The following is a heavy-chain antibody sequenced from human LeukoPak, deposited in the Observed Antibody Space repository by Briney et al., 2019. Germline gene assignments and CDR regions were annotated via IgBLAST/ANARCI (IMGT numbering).Heavy chain of an antibody. CDR2: IYTSGST. CDR1: GGSISSGSYY. V-gene: IGHV4-61*02. D-gene: IGHD3-16*01. J-gene: IGHJ4*02. CDR3: ARVVGGVVDY. Sequence: SETLSLTCTVSGGSISSGSYYWSWIRQPAGKGLEWIGRIYTSGSTNYNPSLKSRVTISVDTSKNQFSLKLSSVTAVDTAVYYCARVVGGVVDYWGQGTLVTVSS.